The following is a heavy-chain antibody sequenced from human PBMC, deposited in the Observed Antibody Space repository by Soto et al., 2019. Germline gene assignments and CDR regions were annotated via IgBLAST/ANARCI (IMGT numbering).Heavy chain of an antibody. CDR2: ISPYNGDT. J-gene: IGHJ3*01. Sequence: QVQLEQSGAEVKKPGASVKVSCKASGYSFTTYGISWVRQAPGQGLEWMGWISPYNGDTNYAQNFQGRVSMTTDTSTSTAYMELRSLRSDDTAVYYCARDRNIAAAGDVVDLWGQGTMVTVSS. V-gene: IGHV1-18*01. CDR3: ARDRNIAAAGDVVDL. D-gene: IGHD6-13*01. CDR1: GYSFTTYG.